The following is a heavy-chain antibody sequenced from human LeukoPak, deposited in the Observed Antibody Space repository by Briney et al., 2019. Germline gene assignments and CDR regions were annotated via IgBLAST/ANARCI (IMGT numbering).Heavy chain of an antibody. V-gene: IGHV3-30*02. D-gene: IGHD6-6*01. Sequence: GGSLRLSCAASGFTFSSYGMHWVRQAPGKGLEWVAFIRYDGSNKYYADSVKGRFTVSRDNAKNSLYLQMNSLRAEDTAVYYCARDHLTYSSSSDFDYWGQGTLVTVSS. CDR1: GFTFSSYG. CDR2: IRYDGSNK. J-gene: IGHJ4*02. CDR3: ARDHLTYSSSSDFDY.